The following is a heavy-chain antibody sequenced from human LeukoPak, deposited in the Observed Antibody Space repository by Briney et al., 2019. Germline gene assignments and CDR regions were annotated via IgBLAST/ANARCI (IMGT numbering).Heavy chain of an antibody. Sequence: PGQSLRLSCTASGFTFGDYGMSWFRQAPGKGLEWVSYISSSSSPIYYADSVKGRFTISRDNAKNSLYLQMNSLRDEDTAVYYCASLGSGSYYNYVWFDPWGQGTLVTVSS. V-gene: IGHV3-48*02. J-gene: IGHJ5*02. CDR2: ISSSSSPI. D-gene: IGHD3-10*02. CDR3: ASLGSGSYYNYVWFDP. CDR1: GFTFGDYG.